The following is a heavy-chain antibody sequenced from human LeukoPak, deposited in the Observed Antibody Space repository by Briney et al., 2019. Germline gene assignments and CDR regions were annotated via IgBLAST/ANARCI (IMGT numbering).Heavy chain of an antibody. Sequence: ASVKVSCKASRYSFTNFDINWVRQAPGQGLEWMGWMNPVSGNAGSAQKFQGRVTLTRDMSISTAYMELSSLRSDDTAFYYRARAPMGTAALYWGQGTLITVSS. J-gene: IGHJ4*02. CDR3: ARAPMGTAALY. CDR1: RYSFTNFD. D-gene: IGHD2-2*01. V-gene: IGHV1-8*01. CDR2: MNPVSGNA.